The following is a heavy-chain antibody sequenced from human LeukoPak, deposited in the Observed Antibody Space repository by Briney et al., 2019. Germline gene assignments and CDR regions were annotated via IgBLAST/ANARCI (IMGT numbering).Heavy chain of an antibody. Sequence: GGSLRLSCVASGFHFRTYGMSWVRQAPGKGLEWVSGIPAGGSNTYYADSVKGQFTISRDNTENTLYLQMNSLRAEDTAVYYCAKDSQHYDFWSRYKQYDYHYMDVWGKGTTVTVSS. J-gene: IGHJ6*03. CDR1: GFHFRTYG. CDR2: IPAGGSNT. V-gene: IGHV3-23*01. D-gene: IGHD3-3*01. CDR3: AKDSQHYDFWSRYKQYDYHYMDV.